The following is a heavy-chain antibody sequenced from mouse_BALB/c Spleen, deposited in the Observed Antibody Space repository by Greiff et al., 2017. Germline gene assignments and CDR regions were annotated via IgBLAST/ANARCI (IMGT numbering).Heavy chain of an antibody. CDR1: GYTFTDYA. CDR3: AREGYRAFAY. Sequence: QVQLKQSGAELVRPGVSVKISCKGSGYTFTDYAMHWVKQSHAKSLEWIGVISTYYGDASYNQKFKGKATMTVDKSSSTAYMELARLTSEDSAIYYCAREGYRAFAYWGQGTLVTVSA. V-gene: IGHV1S137*01. CDR2: ISTYYGDA. D-gene: IGHD2-14*01. J-gene: IGHJ3*01.